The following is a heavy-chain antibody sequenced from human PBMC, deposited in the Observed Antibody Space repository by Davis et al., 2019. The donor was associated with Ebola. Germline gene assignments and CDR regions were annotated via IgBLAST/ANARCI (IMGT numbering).Heavy chain of an antibody. J-gene: IGHJ4*02. Sequence: PGGSLRLSCAASGFIFRNYGMHWVRQAPGKGLEWVAVILNHGSNKYFADSVKGRFTISRDNSKNTLFLQMDRLRAEDTAVYFCATDLYGDDFWGQGTLVTVSS. CDR3: ATDLYGDDF. CDR1: GFIFRNYG. D-gene: IGHD3-10*02. CDR2: ILNHGSNK. V-gene: IGHV3-33*01.